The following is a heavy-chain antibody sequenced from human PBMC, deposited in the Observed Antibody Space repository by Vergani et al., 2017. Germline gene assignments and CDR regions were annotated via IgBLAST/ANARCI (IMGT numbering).Heavy chain of an antibody. D-gene: IGHD1-20*01. Sequence: QVQLQESGPGLVKPSETLSLTCTVSGGSISSYYWSWIRQPPGKGLEWIGYIYYSGSTNYNPSLKSRVTISVDTSKNQFSLKLSSVTAADTVVYYCAGHDFGANWNDGGGDYWGQGTLVTVSS. CDR1: GGSISSYY. CDR2: IYYSGST. J-gene: IGHJ4*02. V-gene: IGHV4-59*01. CDR3: AGHDFGANWNDGGGDY.